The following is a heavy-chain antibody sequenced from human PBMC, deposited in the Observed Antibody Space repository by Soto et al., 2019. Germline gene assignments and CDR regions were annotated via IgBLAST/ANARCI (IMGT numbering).Heavy chain of an antibody. CDR1: GGSISSSSYY. D-gene: IGHD3-10*01. CDR3: ARHRITMVREPITWFDP. Sequence: PSETLSLTCTVSGGSISSSSYYWGWIRQPPGKGLEWIASVYYRGTTTYYNPSLKSRVTISVETTKNKFSMRLNSMTAADTAVYYCARHRITMVREPITWFDPWGQGKLVTVSS. CDR2: VYYRGTTT. J-gene: IGHJ5*02. V-gene: IGHV4-39*01.